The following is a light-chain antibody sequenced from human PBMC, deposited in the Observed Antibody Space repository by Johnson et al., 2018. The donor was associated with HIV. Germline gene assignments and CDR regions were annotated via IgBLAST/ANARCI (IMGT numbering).Light chain of an antibody. CDR2: DNN. CDR1: SSNIGSNY. Sequence: QSVLTQPPSVSAAPGQKVTISCSGSSSNIGSNYVSWYQQLPGTAPKLLIYDNNKRPSGIPDRFSGSKSGTSATLGITGLQTGDEADYYCGTWDSSLSAMGLGTGTKVTFL. CDR3: GTWDSSLSAMG. V-gene: IGLV1-51*01. J-gene: IGLJ1*01.